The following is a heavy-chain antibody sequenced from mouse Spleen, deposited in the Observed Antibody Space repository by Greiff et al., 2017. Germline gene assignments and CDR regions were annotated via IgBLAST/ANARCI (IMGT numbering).Heavy chain of an antibody. V-gene: IGHV1S81*02. CDR3: TRGRNPWYFDV. J-gene: IGHJ1*01. Sequence: QVQLQQSGAELVKPGASVKLSCKASGYTFTSYYMYWVKQRPGQGLEWIGEINPSNGGTNFNEKFKSKATLTVDKSSSTAYMQLSSLTSEDFAVYYCTRGRNPWYFDVWGAGTTVTVSS. CDR2: INPSNGGT. CDR1: GYTFTSYY.